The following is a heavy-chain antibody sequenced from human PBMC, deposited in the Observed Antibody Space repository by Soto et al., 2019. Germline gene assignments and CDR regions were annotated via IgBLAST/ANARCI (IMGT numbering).Heavy chain of an antibody. CDR3: AASAHGSGGSSLDY. D-gene: IGHD2-15*01. Sequence: QVQLVESGGGVVQPGRSLRLSCAASGFIFSIYGMHWVRQAPGEGLEWVAVISYDGSNKDYADSAKGRFTISRDNSKNTLYLQMHSLRAEDTAVYYCAASAHGSGGSSLDYWGQGTLVTVSS. J-gene: IGHJ4*02. CDR2: ISYDGSNK. V-gene: IGHV3-30*03. CDR1: GFIFSIYG.